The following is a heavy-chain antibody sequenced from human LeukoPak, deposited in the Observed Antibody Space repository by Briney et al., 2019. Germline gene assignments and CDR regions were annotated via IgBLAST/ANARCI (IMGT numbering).Heavy chain of an antibody. J-gene: IGHJ3*02. Sequence: GGSLRLSCAASGFTFSSYWMSWVRQAPGKGLEWVANIKQDGSEKYYVDSVKGRFTISRDNAKNSLYLQMNSLRAEDTAVYYCAHYDSSAYHAFDIWGQGTMVTVSS. CDR1: GFTFSSYW. CDR3: AHYDSSAYHAFDI. V-gene: IGHV3-7*03. CDR2: IKQDGSEK. D-gene: IGHD3-22*01.